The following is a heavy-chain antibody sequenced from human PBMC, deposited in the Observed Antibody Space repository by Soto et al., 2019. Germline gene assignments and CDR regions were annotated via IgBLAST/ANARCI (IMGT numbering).Heavy chain of an antibody. CDR1: GGTFSRHA. CDR2: IIPMFGTG. V-gene: IGHV1-69*01. Sequence: QVQLVQSGAEVRKPGSSVKVSCKASGGTFSRHAISWVRQAPGQGLEWMGGIIPMFGTGNHAQKFQGRVTLTADESTSTAYMELSSLRSEDTAVYYCARGWGYDSTDYYYAYWGQGTLVIVSS. J-gene: IGHJ4*02. CDR3: ARGWGYDSTDYYYAY. D-gene: IGHD3-22*01.